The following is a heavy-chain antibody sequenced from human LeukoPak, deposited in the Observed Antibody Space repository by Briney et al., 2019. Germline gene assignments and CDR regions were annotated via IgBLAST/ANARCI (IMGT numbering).Heavy chain of an antibody. Sequence: GGSLRLSCAASGFTFSSASTNWVRQAPGKGLEWGSSISMISSLTYYAHSAKGRFTTSTDNVKRSLYLQMNSLRAEDTAVYYCARDADYCGSSGYYFDYWGQGTLVTVSS. D-gene: IGHD3-22*01. CDR1: GFTFSSAS. CDR3: ARDADYCGSSGYYFDY. CDR2: ISMISSLT. V-gene: IGHV3-21*01. J-gene: IGHJ4*02.